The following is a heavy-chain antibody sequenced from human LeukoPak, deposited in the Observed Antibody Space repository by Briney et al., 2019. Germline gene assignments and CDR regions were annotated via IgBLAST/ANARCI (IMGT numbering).Heavy chain of an antibody. CDR1: GGSISSSSYY. V-gene: IGHV4-39*07. D-gene: IGHD6-19*01. CDR2: IYYSGST. J-gene: IGHJ3*02. Sequence: SETLSLTCTVSGGSISSSSYYWGWIRQPPGKGLEWIGSIYYSGSTYYNPSLKSRVTISVDTSKNQFSLQLNSVTPEDTAVYYCARVGIAVAGRPPGAFDIWGQGTMVTVSS. CDR3: ARVGIAVAGRPPGAFDI.